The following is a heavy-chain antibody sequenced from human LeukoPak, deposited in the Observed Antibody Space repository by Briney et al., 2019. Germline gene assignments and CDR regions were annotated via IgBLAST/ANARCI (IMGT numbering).Heavy chain of an antibody. V-gene: IGHV1-18*01. CDR2: ISAYNGNT. CDR3: ARDVVRVVPGGHFDY. D-gene: IGHD2-15*01. Sequence: ASVKVSCKASGYTFTSYGISWVRQAPGQGLEWMGWISAYNGNTNYAQKFQGRVTMTRDMSTSTVYMELSSLRSEDTAVYYCARDVVRVVPGGHFDYWGQGTLVTVSS. J-gene: IGHJ4*02. CDR1: GYTFTSYG.